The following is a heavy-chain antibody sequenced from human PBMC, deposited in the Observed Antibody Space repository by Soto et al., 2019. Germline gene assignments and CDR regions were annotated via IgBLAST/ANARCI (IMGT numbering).Heavy chain of an antibody. J-gene: IGHJ4*02. CDR1: GGSISSYY. Sequence: SETLSLTCTVSGGSISSYYWSWIRQPPGKGLEWIGYIYYSGSTNYNPSLKSRVTISVDTSKNQFSLKLSSVTAADTAVYYCARYSGGSGSYSDPEYYFDYWGQGTLVTVSS. CDR3: ARYSGGSGSYSDPEYYFDY. V-gene: IGHV4-59*08. CDR2: IYYSGST. D-gene: IGHD3-10*01.